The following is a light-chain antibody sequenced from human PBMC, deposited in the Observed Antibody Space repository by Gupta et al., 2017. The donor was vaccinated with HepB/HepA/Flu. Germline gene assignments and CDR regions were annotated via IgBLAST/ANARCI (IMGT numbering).Light chain of an antibody. CDR1: QSVSSY. J-gene: IGKJ4*01. CDR2: DAS. V-gene: IGKV3-11*01. Sequence: EIVLTQSPATLSLSPGERATLSCRASQSVSSYLAWYQQKPGQAPRLLIYDASNRATGIPARFSGSASGTDFTLTISSLEPEDFAVYYCQHRGQWPLTFGGGTKVEI. CDR3: QHRGQWPLT.